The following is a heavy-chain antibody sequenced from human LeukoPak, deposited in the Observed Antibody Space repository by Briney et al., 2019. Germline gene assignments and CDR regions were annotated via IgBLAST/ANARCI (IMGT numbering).Heavy chain of an antibody. Sequence: SETLSLTCSVSGDSVTSTYWNWLRQPPGKGLEWIGYVSSDGTTSYTPSLRSRLIMSVDTAKNDISLILTSVTAADTAIYYCARLVCIVEVCYNHWGRGTLVTVSS. CDR1: GDSVTSTY. CDR2: VSSDGTT. CDR3: ARLVCIVEVCYNH. J-gene: IGHJ4*02. D-gene: IGHD5-24*01. V-gene: IGHV4-59*08.